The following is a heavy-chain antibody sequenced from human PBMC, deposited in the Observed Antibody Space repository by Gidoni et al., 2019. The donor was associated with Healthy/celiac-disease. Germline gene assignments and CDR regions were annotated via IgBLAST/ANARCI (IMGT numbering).Heavy chain of an antibody. CDR1: GFTFRRYA. J-gene: IGHJ4*02. CDR2: ISGSGGST. V-gene: IGHV3-23*01. D-gene: IGHD1-26*01. CDR3: AKDWAGATNRENFDY. Sequence: EVQLLESGGGLVQPGGSLRLPCAASGFTFRRYAISWVRQAPGMGLEWVSAISGSGGSTYYADSVKGRFTISRDNSKNTLYLQMNSLRAEDTAVYYCAKDWAGATNRENFDYWGQGTLVTVSS.